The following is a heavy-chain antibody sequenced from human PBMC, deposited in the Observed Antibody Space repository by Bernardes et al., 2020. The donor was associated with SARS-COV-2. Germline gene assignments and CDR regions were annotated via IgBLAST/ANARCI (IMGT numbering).Heavy chain of an antibody. D-gene: IGHD2-15*01. CDR3: ASDSYCSGGSCFDWYFEL. J-gene: IGHJ2*01. V-gene: IGHV4-59*01. CDR2: MYYSGST. CDR1: GVPISSYY. Sequence: SETLSLTCTVSGVPISSYYWSWIRQPPGKGLEWIGYMYYSGSTNYNPSLKSRVTISVDTSKNQFSLNLSSVTAADTAVYYCASDSYCSGGSCFDWYFELWGRGTLVTVSS.